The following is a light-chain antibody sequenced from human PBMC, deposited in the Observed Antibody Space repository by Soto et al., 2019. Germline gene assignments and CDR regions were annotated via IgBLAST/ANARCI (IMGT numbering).Light chain of an antibody. Sequence: EVVLTQSPGTLSLSPGEKATLSCRASQSVRSRYLAWYQQKPGQAPRLLIYGASSRATGIPDRFSGSGSGTDFTLTISRLEPEDFAVYYCQQYGSSPGLYTFGQGTKLEIK. V-gene: IGKV3-20*01. CDR3: QQYGSSPGLYT. J-gene: IGKJ2*01. CDR2: GAS. CDR1: QSVRSRY.